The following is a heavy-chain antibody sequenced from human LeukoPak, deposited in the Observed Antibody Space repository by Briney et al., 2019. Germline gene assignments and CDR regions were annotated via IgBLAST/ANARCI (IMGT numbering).Heavy chain of an antibody. CDR2: IYYSGST. CDR1: GGSIRSGGYS. J-gene: IGHJ3*02. V-gene: IGHV4-30-4*07. Sequence: SETLSLTCAVSGGSIRSGGYSWSWIRQPPGRGLEWIGYIYYSGSTYYNPSLKSRVTMSVDTSKNQFSLKLSSVTAADTAVYYCARGRYIYGSPDDAFDIWGQGTMVTVSS. CDR3: ARGRYIYGSPDDAFDI. D-gene: IGHD5-18*01.